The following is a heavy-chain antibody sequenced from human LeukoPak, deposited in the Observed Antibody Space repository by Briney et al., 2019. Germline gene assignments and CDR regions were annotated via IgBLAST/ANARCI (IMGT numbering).Heavy chain of an antibody. Sequence: GGSLRLSCAASGFTFSSYAMSWVRQAPEKGLEWVSAISGSGGSTYYADSVKGRFTISRDNSKNTLYLQMNSLRAEDTAVYYCATTENWYFDLWGRGTLVTVSS. J-gene: IGHJ2*01. CDR3: ATTENWYFDL. CDR1: GFTFSSYA. CDR2: ISGSGGST. V-gene: IGHV3-23*01.